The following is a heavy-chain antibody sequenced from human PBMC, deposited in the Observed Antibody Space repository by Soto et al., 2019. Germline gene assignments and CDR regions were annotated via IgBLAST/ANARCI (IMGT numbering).Heavy chain of an antibody. D-gene: IGHD3-3*01. CDR3: ARGRRDNIWSGYYITDY. CDR1: GGSISSYY. CDR2: IYYSGST. Sequence: PSETLSLTCTVSGGSISSYYWSWIRQPPGKGLEWIGYIYYSGSTNYNPSLKSRVTISVDTSKNQFSLKLSSVTAADTAVYYCARGRRDNIWSGYYITDYWGQGTLVIVSS. J-gene: IGHJ4*02. V-gene: IGHV4-59*01.